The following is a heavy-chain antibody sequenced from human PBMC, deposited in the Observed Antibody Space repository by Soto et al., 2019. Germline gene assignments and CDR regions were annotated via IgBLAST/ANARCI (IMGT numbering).Heavy chain of an antibody. CDR2: IYYSGST. J-gene: IGHJ4*02. CDR3: ARQLLLSIAVAGTFDY. Sequence: SETLSLTCTVSGGSISSSSYYWGWIRQPPGKGLEWIGSIYYSGSTYYNPSLKSQVTISVDTSKNQFSLKLNSVTAAKTAMYYCARQLLLSIAVAGTFDYWGQGTLVTVSS. V-gene: IGHV4-39*01. CDR1: GGSISSSSYY. D-gene: IGHD6-19*01.